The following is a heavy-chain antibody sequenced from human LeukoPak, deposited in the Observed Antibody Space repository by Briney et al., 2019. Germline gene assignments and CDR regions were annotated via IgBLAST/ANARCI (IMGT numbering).Heavy chain of an antibody. CDR3: AKDLYDNDWFNYFDP. V-gene: IGHV3-30*18. CDR1: GFTLSTCG. J-gene: IGHJ5*02. D-gene: IGHD3-9*01. Sequence: GGSLRLSCAASGFTLSTCGMHWVRQAPGKGLEWVAMISHDGNSKQYADFAKGRFTISRDNSKNTLYLEMNSLRTEDTAVYHCAKDLYDNDWFNYFDPWGQGALVTVSS. CDR2: ISHDGNSK.